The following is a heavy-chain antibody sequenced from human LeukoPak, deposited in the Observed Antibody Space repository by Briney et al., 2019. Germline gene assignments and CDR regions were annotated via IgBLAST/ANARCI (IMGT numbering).Heavy chain of an antibody. Sequence: ASVKVSCKASGYTFTSYAMNWVRQAPGQRLEWMGWINAGNGNTKYSQEFQGRVTITRDTSASTAYMELSSLRSEDMAVYYCARDGAPGAFDIWGQGTMVTVSS. V-gene: IGHV1-3*03. CDR3: ARDGAPGAFDI. J-gene: IGHJ3*02. CDR1: GYTFTSYA. D-gene: IGHD3-16*01. CDR2: INAGNGNT.